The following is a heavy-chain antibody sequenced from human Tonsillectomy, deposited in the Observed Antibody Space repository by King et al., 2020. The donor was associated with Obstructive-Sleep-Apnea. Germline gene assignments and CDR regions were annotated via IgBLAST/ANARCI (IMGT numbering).Heavy chain of an antibody. CDR2: INHDGST. Sequence: VQLQQWGAGLLKPSETLSLTCAVYGESLSGYYWSWIRQPPGKGLEWIGEINHDGSTNYNPSLKSRVTISMDTSKRQFSLNLSSVIAADTAVYYCARGYTPRHFDYWGQGTLVTVSS. J-gene: IGHJ4*02. D-gene: IGHD4-11*01. V-gene: IGHV4-34*01. CDR3: ARGYTPRHFDY. CDR1: GESLSGYY.